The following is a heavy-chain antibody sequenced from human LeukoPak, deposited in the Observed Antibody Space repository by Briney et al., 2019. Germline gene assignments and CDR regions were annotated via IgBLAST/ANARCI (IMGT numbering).Heavy chain of an antibody. V-gene: IGHV4-34*01. CDR3: ARTRLLGYCTNGVCYRRWFDP. CDR1: GGSSSGYY. D-gene: IGHD2-8*01. CDR2: INHSGST. J-gene: IGHJ5*02. Sequence: SETLSLTCAVYGGSSSGYYWSWIRQPPGKGLEWIGEINHSGSTNYYPSLKSRVTISVDTSKNQFSLKLSSVTAADTAVYYCARTRLLGYCTNGVCYRRWFDPWGQGTLVTVSS.